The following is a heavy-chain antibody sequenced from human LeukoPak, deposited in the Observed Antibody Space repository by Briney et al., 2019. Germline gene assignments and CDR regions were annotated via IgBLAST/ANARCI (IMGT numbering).Heavy chain of an antibody. J-gene: IGHJ6*03. CDR1: GDSVSSNSAA. Sequence: SQTLSLTCAISGDSVSSNSAAWNWIRQSPSRGLEWLGRTYYRSKWYNDYAVSVKSRITVKPDTSKNQFSLQLNSVTPEDTAVYYCAREEGADYYYYYYMDVWGKGTTVTVSS. CDR2: TYYRSKWYN. V-gene: IGHV6-1*01. CDR3: AREEGADYYYYYYMDV. D-gene: IGHD1-26*01.